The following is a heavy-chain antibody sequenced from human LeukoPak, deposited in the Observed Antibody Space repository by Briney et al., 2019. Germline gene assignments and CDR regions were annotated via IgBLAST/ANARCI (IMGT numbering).Heavy chain of an antibody. V-gene: IGHV3-53*01. CDR1: GFTFSSYW. CDR2: IYSGGST. D-gene: IGHD4-17*01. Sequence: GGSLRLSCAASGFTFSSYWMSWVRQAPGKGLEWVSVIYSGGSTYYADSVKGRFTISRDNSKNTLYLQMNSLRAEDTAVYYCARDMEDGDNGFDYWGQGTLVTVSS. J-gene: IGHJ4*02. CDR3: ARDMEDGDNGFDY.